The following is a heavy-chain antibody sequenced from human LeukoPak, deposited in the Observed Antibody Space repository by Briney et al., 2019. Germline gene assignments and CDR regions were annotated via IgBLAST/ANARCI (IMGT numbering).Heavy chain of an antibody. V-gene: IGHV3-30-3*01. CDR3: ARDDQARLAFDY. CDR1: GFTFSSYA. D-gene: IGHD6-19*01. J-gene: IGHJ4*02. CDR2: ISYDGSNK. Sequence: QPGGSLRLSCAASGFTFSSYAMHWVRQAPGKGLEWVAVISYDGSNKYYADSVKGRFTISRDNSKNTLYLQMNSLRAEDTAVYYCARDDQARLAFDYWGQGTLVTVSS.